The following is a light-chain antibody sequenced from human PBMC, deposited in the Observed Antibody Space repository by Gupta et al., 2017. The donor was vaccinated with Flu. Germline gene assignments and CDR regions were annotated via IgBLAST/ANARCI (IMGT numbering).Light chain of an antibody. CDR3: QHDSNGPFT. CDR2: DAS. CDR1: QSLNNN. V-gene: IGKV3-15*01. Sequence: EIVMTQFPATLSLSPGERATLSCRASQSLNNNFLAWYQQKPGQAPRLLISDASTRATGIPARFSGSGSGTDFTLTISSLQSEDFAVYYCQHDSNGPFTFGGGTKVEIK. J-gene: IGKJ4*01.